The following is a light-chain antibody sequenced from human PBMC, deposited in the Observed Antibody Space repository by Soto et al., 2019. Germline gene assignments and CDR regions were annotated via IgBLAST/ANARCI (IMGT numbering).Light chain of an antibody. CDR3: GTWDDRLDGNYV. CDR1: SSNIGDNY. J-gene: IGLJ1*01. Sequence: QSVLTQPPSVSAAPGQQVTISCSGSSSNIGDNYVSWYQHLPGTAPKLVVYDNDRRPSGIPGRFSGSKSGTSATLVITGLQTGDEADYYCGTWDDRLDGNYVFGTGTKVT. V-gene: IGLV1-51*01. CDR2: DND.